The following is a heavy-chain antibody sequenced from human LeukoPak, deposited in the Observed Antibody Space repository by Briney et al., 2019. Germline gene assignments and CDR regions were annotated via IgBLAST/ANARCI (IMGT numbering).Heavy chain of an antibody. Sequence: GGSLRLSCAASGFTFSSYGMHWVRQAPGKGLEWVAVIWYDGSNKYYADSVKGRFTISRDNSKNTLYLQMNSLRAEDTAVYYCAKVLFRRSSPIGEDYFDYWGQGPLVTVSS. CDR3: AKVLFRRSSPIGEDYFDY. CDR2: IWYDGSNK. V-gene: IGHV3-33*06. CDR1: GFTFSSYG. J-gene: IGHJ4*02. D-gene: IGHD3-10*01.